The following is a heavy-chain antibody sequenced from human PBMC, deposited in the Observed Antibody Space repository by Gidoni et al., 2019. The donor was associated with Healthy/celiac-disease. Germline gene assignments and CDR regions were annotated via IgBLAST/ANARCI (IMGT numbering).Heavy chain of an antibody. CDR3: ARGGISGEDAFDI. CDR2: ISYDGSNK. J-gene: IGHJ3*02. Sequence: QVQLVESGGGVVQPGRSLRLSCAASGFTFSSYAMHWARQAPGKGLEWVAVISYDGSNKYYADSVKGRFTISRDNSKNTLYLQMNSLRAEDTAVYYCARGGISGEDAFDIWGQGTMVTVSS. V-gene: IGHV3-30-3*01. CDR1: GFTFSSYA. D-gene: IGHD3-10*01.